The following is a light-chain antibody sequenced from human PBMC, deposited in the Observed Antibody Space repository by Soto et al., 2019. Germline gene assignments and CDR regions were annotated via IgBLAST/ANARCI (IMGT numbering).Light chain of an antibody. V-gene: IGKV3-15*01. J-gene: IGKJ1*01. Sequence: EIVMTQSPATLSVSPGERDTLSCRASQSVSSNLAWYQQKPGQAPRLLIYGASTRATGIPARFSGSGSGTEFTLTISSLQSEDFAVYYCQQCNNWPLTFGQGTKVEIK. CDR1: QSVSSN. CDR2: GAS. CDR3: QQCNNWPLT.